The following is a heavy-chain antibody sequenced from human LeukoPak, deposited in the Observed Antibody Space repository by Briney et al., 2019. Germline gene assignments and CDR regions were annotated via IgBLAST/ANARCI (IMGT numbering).Heavy chain of an antibody. J-gene: IGHJ4*02. CDR2: IYPGDSDT. D-gene: IGHD4-11*01. Sequence: GESLKISCKGSGYSFTSYWIGWVRQMPGKGLEWMGIIYPGDSDTRYSPSFQGQVTISADKSIGTAYMQWSSLKASDTATYYCARRYSDSQIDYWGQGTLVTVSS. CDR3: ARRYSDSQIDY. V-gene: IGHV5-51*01. CDR1: GYSFTSYW.